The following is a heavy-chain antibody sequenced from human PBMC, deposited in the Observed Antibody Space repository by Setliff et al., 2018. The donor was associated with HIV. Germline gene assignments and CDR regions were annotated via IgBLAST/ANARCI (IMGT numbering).Heavy chain of an antibody. Sequence: GGSPRLSCAASGFTFSSYEMNWVRQAPGKGLEWVAYISSSDSTIYYAASVKGRFTIYRDNAKNSLFLQMDSLRAEDTAVYYCARLSPPDDYGDLGGVDYWGPGTRVTVSS. V-gene: IGHV3-48*03. D-gene: IGHD4-17*01. J-gene: IGHJ4*02. CDR3: ARLSPPDDYGDLGGVDY. CDR2: ISSSDSTI. CDR1: GFTFSSYE.